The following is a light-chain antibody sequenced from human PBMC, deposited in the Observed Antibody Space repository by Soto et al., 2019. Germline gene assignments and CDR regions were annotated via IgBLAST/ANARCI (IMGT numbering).Light chain of an antibody. J-gene: IGKJ4*01. CDR3: HEYDSSPHT. CDR1: QSVSSSF. CDR2: GAS. V-gene: IGKV3-20*01. Sequence: EIVLTKSPGPLSLSPGERATLSCRASQSVSSSFLAWYQQKPGQAPRLLIFGASNRATGIPDRFSGSGSGTDLTLTISRLETEEFAVYYCHEYDSSPHTFGVGTKVEIK.